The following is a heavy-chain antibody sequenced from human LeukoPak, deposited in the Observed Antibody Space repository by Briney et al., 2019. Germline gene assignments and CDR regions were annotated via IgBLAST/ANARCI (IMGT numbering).Heavy chain of an antibody. CDR1: GFTFSNYW. J-gene: IGHJ5*01. CDR3: VRDWDHYDFDS. D-gene: IGHD3-3*01. Sequence: GGSLRLSCAASGFTFSNYWIHWVRQAPGKGLVWVSRINPAGNYGNYADSVKGRVTISRDNAKNTVYLQMNSLRAEDTALFYCVRDWDHYDFDSWGQGTLVTVSS. CDR2: INPAGNYG. V-gene: IGHV3-74*01.